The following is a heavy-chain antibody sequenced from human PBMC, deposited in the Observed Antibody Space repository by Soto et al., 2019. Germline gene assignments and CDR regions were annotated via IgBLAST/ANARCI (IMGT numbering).Heavy chain of an antibody. J-gene: IGHJ4*02. V-gene: IGHV3-30-3*01. D-gene: IGHD4-17*01. CDR3: ARGNGDYGDYEFDY. CDR1: GFTFSSYA. CDR2: ISYDGSNK. Sequence: GGSLRFSCAASGFTFSSYAMHWVRQAPGKGLEWVAVISYDGSNKYYADSVKGRFTISRDNSKNTLYLQMNSLRAEDTAVYYCARGNGDYGDYEFDYWGQGTLVTVSS.